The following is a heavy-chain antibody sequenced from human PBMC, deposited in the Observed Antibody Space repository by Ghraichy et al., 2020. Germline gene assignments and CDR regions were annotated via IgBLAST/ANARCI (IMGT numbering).Heavy chain of an antibody. CDR2: IYSGGST. J-gene: IGHJ5*02. D-gene: IGHD2-15*01. CDR1: GFTVSSNY. CDR3: AREGISTYNWFDP. Sequence: SCAASGFTVSSNYMSWVRQAQGKGLEWVSVIYSGGSTYYADSVKGRFTISRDNSKNTLYLQMNSLRAEDTAVYYCAREGISTYNWFDPWGQGTLVTVSS. V-gene: IGHV3-66*01.